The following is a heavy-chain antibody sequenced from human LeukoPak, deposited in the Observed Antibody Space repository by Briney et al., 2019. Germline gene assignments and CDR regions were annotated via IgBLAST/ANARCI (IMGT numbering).Heavy chain of an antibody. J-gene: IGHJ4*02. V-gene: IGHV4-34*01. CDR2: INHSGST. D-gene: IGHD6-13*01. CDR3: ARETQGSSSWY. Sequence: SEALSPTCAVYGGSFSGYYWSWIRQPPGKGLEWIGEINHSGSTNYNPSLKSRVTISVDTSKNQFSLKLSSVTAADTAVYYCARETQGSSSWYWGRGTLVIVSS. CDR1: GGSFSGYY.